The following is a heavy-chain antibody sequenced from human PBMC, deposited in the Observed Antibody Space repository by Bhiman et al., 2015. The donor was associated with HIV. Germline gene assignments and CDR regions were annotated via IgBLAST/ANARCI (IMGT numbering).Heavy chain of an antibody. CDR2: ISWNSGNM. J-gene: IGHJ3*02. CDR3: AKDQSHFYDTFLGDAYDI. CDR1: GFTFDDYA. V-gene: IGHV3-9*01. D-gene: IGHD3-22*01. Sequence: EVQLVESGGGLVQPGRSLRLSCAASGFTFDDYAMHWVRQAPGKGLEWVSGISWNSGNMGYADSVKGRFTISRDSAKNSLYLQMNSLRPEDTALYYAKDQSHFYDTFLGDAYDIWGQGTMVTVSS.